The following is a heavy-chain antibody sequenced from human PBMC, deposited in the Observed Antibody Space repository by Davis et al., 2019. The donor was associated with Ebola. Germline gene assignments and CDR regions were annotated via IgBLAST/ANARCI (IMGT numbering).Heavy chain of an antibody. V-gene: IGHV4-30-2*01. D-gene: IGHD6-19*01. Sequence: SETLSLTCAVSGGSISSGGYSWSWIRQPPGKGLEWIGYIYHSGSTNYNPSLKSRVTISVDTSKNQFSLKLSSVTAADTAVYYCARNRAVAGTYYYYGMDVWGQGTTVTVSS. CDR3: ARNRAVAGTYYYYGMDV. J-gene: IGHJ6*02. CDR2: IYHSGST. CDR1: GGSISSGGYS.